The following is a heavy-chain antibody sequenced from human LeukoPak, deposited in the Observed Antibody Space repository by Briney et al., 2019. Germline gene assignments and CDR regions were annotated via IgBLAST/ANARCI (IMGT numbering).Heavy chain of an antibody. Sequence: ASVKVSCKASGYTFTGYYMHWVRQAPGQGLEWMGWISAYNGNTNYAQKLQGRVTMTTDTSTSTAYMELRSLRSDDTAVYYCARDLGYDSSGYPGWFDPWGQRTLVTVSS. CDR2: ISAYNGNT. V-gene: IGHV1-18*04. D-gene: IGHD3-22*01. CDR3: ARDLGYDSSGYPGWFDP. CDR1: GYTFTGYY. J-gene: IGHJ5*02.